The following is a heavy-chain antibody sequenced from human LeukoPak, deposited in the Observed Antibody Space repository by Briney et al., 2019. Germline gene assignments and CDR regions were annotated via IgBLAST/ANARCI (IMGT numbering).Heavy chain of an antibody. CDR3: ARTEALSGTALAH. D-gene: IGHD1-7*01. V-gene: IGHV3-53*01. J-gene: IGHJ4*02. CDR1: GFTVSSNY. Sequence: GGSLRLSCAASGFTVSSNYMSWVRQAPGKGLEWVSVIYSGGSTYYADSVKGRFTISRDNSKNTLYLQMNSLRAEDTAVYYCARTEALSGTALAHWGQGTLVTVSS. CDR2: IYSGGST.